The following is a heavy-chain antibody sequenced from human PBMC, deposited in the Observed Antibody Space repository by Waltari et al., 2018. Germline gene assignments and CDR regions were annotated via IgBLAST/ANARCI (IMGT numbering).Heavy chain of an antibody. D-gene: IGHD1-7*01. V-gene: IGHV1-69*10. CDR2: IIPILGIA. CDR1: GGTFSSYA. J-gene: IGHJ3*02. Sequence: QVQLVQSGAAVKKPGSSVKVSCKASGGTFSSYAISWVRQAPGQGLEWMGGIIPILGIANYAQKFQGRVTITADKSTSTAYMELSSLRSEDTAVYYCARDGYNWNYEGSAFDIWGQGTMVTVSS. CDR3: ARDGYNWNYEGSAFDI.